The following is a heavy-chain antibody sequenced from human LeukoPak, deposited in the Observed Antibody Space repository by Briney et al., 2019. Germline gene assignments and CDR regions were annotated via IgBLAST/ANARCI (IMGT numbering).Heavy chain of an antibody. D-gene: IGHD6-19*01. CDR1: GFTFSSYS. V-gene: IGHV3-21*01. Sequence: GGSLRLSCAVSGFTFSSYSMSWVRQAPGKGLEWVSSISSSGTYKYYADSVKGRFTVSRDNAKNSLYLQMNSLRAEDTAVYYCAKGKDSVAGATNDYWGQGTLVTVSS. CDR2: ISSSGTYK. CDR3: AKGKDSVAGATNDY. J-gene: IGHJ4*02.